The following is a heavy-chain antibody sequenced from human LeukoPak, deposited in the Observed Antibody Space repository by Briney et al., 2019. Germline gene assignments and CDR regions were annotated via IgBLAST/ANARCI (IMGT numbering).Heavy chain of an antibody. V-gene: IGHV3-21*01. D-gene: IGHD3-22*01. Sequence: GGSLRLSCAASGFTFSSYSMNWVRQAPGKGLEWVSSISSSSSYIYYADSVKGRFTISRDNAKNSLYLQMNSLRAEDTAVYYCASDDSSGYGRLTLRLDAFDIWGQGTMVTVSS. CDR2: ISSSSSYI. J-gene: IGHJ3*02. CDR1: GFTFSSYS. CDR3: ASDDSSGYGRLTLRLDAFDI.